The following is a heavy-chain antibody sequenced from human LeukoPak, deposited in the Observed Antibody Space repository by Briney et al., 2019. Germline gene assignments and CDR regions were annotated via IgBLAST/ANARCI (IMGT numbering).Heavy chain of an antibody. CDR3: ARGRIPAAGTFLFYFDY. CDR2: ISAYNGNT. J-gene: IGHJ4*02. Sequence: ASVKVSCKASGYTFTSYGISWVRQAPGQGLEWMGWISAYNGNTNYAQKLQGRVTMTTDTSTSTAYMELRSLRSDDTALYYCARGRIPAAGTFLFYFDYWGQGTLVTVSS. D-gene: IGHD6-13*01. CDR1: GYTFTSYG. V-gene: IGHV1-18*01.